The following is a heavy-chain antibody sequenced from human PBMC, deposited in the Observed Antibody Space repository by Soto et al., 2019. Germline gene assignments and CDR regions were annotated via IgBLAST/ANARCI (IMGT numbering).Heavy chain of an antibody. CDR1: GYTFTSYG. CDR3: AFTKNFLKSGYDLGWSAP. D-gene: IGHD5-12*01. V-gene: IGHV1-18*01. Sequence: QVQLVQSGAEVKKPGASVKVSCKASGYTFTSYGISWVRQAPGQGLEWMGWISAYNGNTNYAQKLQGRVTMTTDTSTSTVYMERRSLSSDDRAVYFCAFTKNFLKSGYDLGWSAPGGQGTLATVSS. J-gene: IGHJ5*02. CDR2: ISAYNGNT.